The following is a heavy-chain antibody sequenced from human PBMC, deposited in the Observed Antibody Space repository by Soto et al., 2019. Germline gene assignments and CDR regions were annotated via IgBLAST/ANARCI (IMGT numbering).Heavy chain of an antibody. D-gene: IGHD1-1*01. CDR1: GYTFTGYY. CDR2: INPNSGGT. CDR3: ARRNNWNDANWFDP. Sequence: ASVKVSCKASGYTFTGYYMHWVRQAPGQGLEWMGWINPNSGGTNYAQKFQGWVTMTRDTSISTAYMELSRLRSDDTAVYYCARRNNWNDANWFDPWGQGTLVTVSS. J-gene: IGHJ5*02. V-gene: IGHV1-2*04.